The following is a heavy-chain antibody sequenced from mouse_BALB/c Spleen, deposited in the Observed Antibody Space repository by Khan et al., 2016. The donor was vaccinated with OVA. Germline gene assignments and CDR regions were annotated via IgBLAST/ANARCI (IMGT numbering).Heavy chain of an antibody. D-gene: IGHD2-2*01. J-gene: IGHJ3*01. CDR2: INPSNGDT. CDR3: TRSGYGSFAY. CDR1: GYTFTSYY. Sequence: VQLQQSGAELVKPEASVRLSCKASGYTFTSYYLYWVKQRPGQGLEWIGDINPSNGDTNFNEKFKSKATLTVDKSSSTAYIHLNSLTSEDSAVYYCTRSGYGSFAYWGQGTLVTVSA. V-gene: IGHV1-53*01.